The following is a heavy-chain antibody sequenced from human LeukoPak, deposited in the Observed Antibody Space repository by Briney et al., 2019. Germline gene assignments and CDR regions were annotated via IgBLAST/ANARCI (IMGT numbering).Heavy chain of an antibody. D-gene: IGHD2-8*01. J-gene: IGHJ4*02. Sequence: PGGSLRLSCEASGFTFSSYSMNWVRQAPGKGLEWVSSISSSSSYIYYADSLKGRFTISRDNAKNSLFLQMNSLRAEDTAVYYCAREDGQGMDYWGQGTLVTVSS. CDR2: ISSSSSYI. V-gene: IGHV3-21*01. CDR3: AREDGQGMDY. CDR1: GFTFSSYS.